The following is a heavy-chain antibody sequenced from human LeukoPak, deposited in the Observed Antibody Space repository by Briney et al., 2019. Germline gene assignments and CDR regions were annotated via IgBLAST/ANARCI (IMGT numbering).Heavy chain of an antibody. CDR1: GFTFSSYS. D-gene: IGHD3-3*01. J-gene: IGHJ5*02. CDR2: ISSSSTYI. V-gene: IGHV3-21*01. CDR3: ARDGGLRFPNWFDP. Sequence: GGSLRLSCAASGFTFSSYSMNWVRQAPGKGLEWVSSISSSSTYIYYADSVKGRFTISRDNAKNSLYLRMNSLRAEDTAVYYCARDGGLRFPNWFDPWGQGTLVTVSS.